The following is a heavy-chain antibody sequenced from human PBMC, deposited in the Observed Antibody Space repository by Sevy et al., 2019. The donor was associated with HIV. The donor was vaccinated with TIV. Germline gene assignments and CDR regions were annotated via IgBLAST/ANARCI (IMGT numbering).Heavy chain of an antibody. CDR3: AKVLYCSSTSCYHFHY. D-gene: IGHD2-2*01. J-gene: IGHJ4*02. CDR2: ISGSGGST. CDR1: GFTFSSYA. Sequence: GGSLRLSCAASGFTFSSYAMSWVRQAPGKGLEWVSAISGSGGSTYYADSVKGRFTISRDNSKNTLYLQMNSLRAEDTAVYYCAKVLYCSSTSCYHFHYWGQGTLVTVSS. V-gene: IGHV3-23*01.